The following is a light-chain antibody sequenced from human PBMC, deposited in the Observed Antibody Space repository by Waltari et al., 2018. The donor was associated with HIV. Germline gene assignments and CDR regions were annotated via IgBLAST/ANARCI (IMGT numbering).Light chain of an antibody. J-gene: IGLJ3*02. Sequence: QSVVTQPPSASGTPGRRVTIPCSGSSSNLGSNTVNWYQQHPGTAPKLLIYSNNQRPSGVPDRFSGSKSGTSASLAISGLQSEDEAEYYCAAWDGSLNALVFGGGTELTVL. CDR1: SSNLGSNT. V-gene: IGLV1-44*01. CDR3: AAWDGSLNALV. CDR2: SNN.